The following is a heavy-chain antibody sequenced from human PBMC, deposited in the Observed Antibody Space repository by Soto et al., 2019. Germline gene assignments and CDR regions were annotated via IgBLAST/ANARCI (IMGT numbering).Heavy chain of an antibody. D-gene: IGHD3-22*01. V-gene: IGHV4-34*01. CDR1: GGSFSGYY. CDR2: INHSGST. CDR3: AIPSGYYYDSSGYYSLPDY. Sequence: ASETLSLTCAVYGGSFSGYYWSWIRQPPGKGLEWIGEINHSGSTNYNPSLKSRVTISVDTSKNQFSLKLSSVTAADTAVYYCAIPSGYYYDSSGYYSLPDYWGQGTLVTVSS. J-gene: IGHJ4*02.